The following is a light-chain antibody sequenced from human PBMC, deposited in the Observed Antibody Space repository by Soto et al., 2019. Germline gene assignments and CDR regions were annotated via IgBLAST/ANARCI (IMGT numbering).Light chain of an antibody. Sequence: EIVLTQSPGTLSLSPGERATLSCRASQSVSRSYLAWYQQKPGKAPRLLIYGASSRATGIPDRFSGSGSGTDFTLTISRLEPEDFAVYYCQQYGSSPLAFGQGTKVEIK. CDR1: QSVSRSY. J-gene: IGKJ1*01. CDR2: GAS. CDR3: QQYGSSPLA. V-gene: IGKV3-20*01.